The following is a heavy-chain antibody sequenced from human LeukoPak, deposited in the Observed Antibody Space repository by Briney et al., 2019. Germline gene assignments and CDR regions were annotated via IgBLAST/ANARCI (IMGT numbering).Heavy chain of an antibody. CDR1: GFTFSSYS. D-gene: IGHD5/OR15-5a*01. V-gene: IGHV3-21*04. J-gene: IGHJ4*02. CDR3: VRSKEVYGPYYFDY. CDR2: ISSSSSYI. Sequence: AGGSLRLSCAASGFTFSSYSMNWVRQAPGKGLEWVSSISSSSSYIYYADSVKGRFTISKDHSQKTLSLHLSSLRVEDTAIYYCVRSKEVYGPYYFDYWGQGILVTVSS.